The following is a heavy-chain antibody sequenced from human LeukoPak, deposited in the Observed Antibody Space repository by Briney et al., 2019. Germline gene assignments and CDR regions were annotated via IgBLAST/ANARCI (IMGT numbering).Heavy chain of an antibody. V-gene: IGHV3-69-1*01. J-gene: IGHJ6*04. CDR2: ITPDTST. CDR3: ARDKPGIAAPDV. D-gene: IGHD6-13*01. Sequence: GGSLRLSCAASGFTLSSSLNWVRQAPGKGLEWVASITPDTSTHYTDLLKGRFTIPRDNAQNSLYLQMDSLRVEDTAVYYCARDKPGIAAPDVWGKGTTVIVSS. CDR1: GFTLSSS.